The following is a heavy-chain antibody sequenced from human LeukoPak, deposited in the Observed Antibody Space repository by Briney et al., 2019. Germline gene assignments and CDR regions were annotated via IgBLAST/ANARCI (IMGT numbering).Heavy chain of an antibody. CDR1: GFIFSDYN. CDR2: IDSSSSTI. J-gene: IGHJ3*02. CDR3: ARDRTDSGSYYDAFDI. D-gene: IGHD1-26*01. V-gene: IGHV3-48*04. Sequence: PGGSLRLSCEASGFIFSDYNMNWVRQAPGKGLEWLSFIDSSSSTIYYADSVKGRFAISRDNAKNSLFLQMNSLRAEDTAVYYWARDRTDSGSYYDAFDIWGQGTMVTVSS.